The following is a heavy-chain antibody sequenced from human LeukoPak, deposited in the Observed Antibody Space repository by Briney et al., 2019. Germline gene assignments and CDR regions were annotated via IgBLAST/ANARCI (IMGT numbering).Heavy chain of an antibody. CDR2: ITRSSSTI. J-gene: IGHJ3*02. Sequence: GGSLRLSCAVSGFTFSWYSMNWVRQAPGKGLEWLSYITRSSSTIYYADSVKGRFTISRDNAKNSLYLQMNSLRVDDTAVYYCATAGRGAFDIWGQGTMVIVSS. V-gene: IGHV3-48*01. CDR1: GFTFSWYS. CDR3: ATAGRGAFDI.